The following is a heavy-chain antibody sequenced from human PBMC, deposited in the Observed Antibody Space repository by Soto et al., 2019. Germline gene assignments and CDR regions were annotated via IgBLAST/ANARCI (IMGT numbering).Heavy chain of an antibody. CDR1: GFTLSSYD. CDR2: IGSSGGGT. D-gene: IGHD4-4*01. V-gene: IGHV3-23*01. CDR3: VRHAKLTSVTANVGYYYGLDI. Sequence: GGSLRLSCGASGFTLSSYDMSWVRLAPGKGLEWVSVIGSSGGGTYYADSVKGQFTISRDNSKLYLQMSRLRAEDTALYMCVRHAKLTSVTANVGYYYGLDIWGQGTTVTVSS. J-gene: IGHJ6*02.